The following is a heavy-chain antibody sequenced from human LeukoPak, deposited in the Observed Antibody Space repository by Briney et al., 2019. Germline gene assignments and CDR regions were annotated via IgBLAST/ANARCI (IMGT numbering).Heavy chain of an antibody. Sequence: GGSLRLSCAASGFTFSSYWMSWVRQAPGKGLEWVANIKQDGSEKYYVDSVKGRFTISRDNAKNSLYLQMYSLRAEDTAVYYCAREKGIVGATILDYWGQGTLVTVSS. D-gene: IGHD1-26*01. CDR3: AREKGIVGATILDY. CDR2: IKQDGSEK. V-gene: IGHV3-7*01. CDR1: GFTFSSYW. J-gene: IGHJ4*02.